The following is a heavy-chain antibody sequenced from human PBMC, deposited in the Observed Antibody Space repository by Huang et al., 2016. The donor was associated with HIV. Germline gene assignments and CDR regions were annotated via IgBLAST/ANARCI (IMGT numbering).Heavy chain of an antibody. CDR2: ISYYVSNK. D-gene: IGHD1-26*01. CDR1: GFSSSTYG. J-gene: IGHJ4*02. V-gene: IGHV3-30*18. CDR3: AKDGADEEWDIDY. Sequence: VQRVESGGGVVQPGRALRRVCAASGFSSSTYGMHWVRQAPGKGLELVAVISYYVSNKYYAHSVKGRFTISRDTAENKVYLRMNSLRHEDTAVYYCAKDGADEEWDIDYWGQGTLVTVSS.